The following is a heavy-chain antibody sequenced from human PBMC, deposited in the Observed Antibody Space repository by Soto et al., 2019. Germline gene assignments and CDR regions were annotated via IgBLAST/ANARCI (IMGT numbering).Heavy chain of an antibody. V-gene: IGHV3-21*01. D-gene: IGHD2-15*01. J-gene: IGHJ3*02. Sequence: GGSLRLSCAASGFTFSSYSMNWVRQAPGKGLEWVSSISSSSSYIYYADSVKGRFTIPRDNAKNSLYLQMNSLRAEDTAVYYCARVRIYCSGGSGRGPGVAFDIWGQGTMVTVSS. CDR1: GFTFSSYS. CDR2: ISSSSSYI. CDR3: ARVRIYCSGGSGRGPGVAFDI.